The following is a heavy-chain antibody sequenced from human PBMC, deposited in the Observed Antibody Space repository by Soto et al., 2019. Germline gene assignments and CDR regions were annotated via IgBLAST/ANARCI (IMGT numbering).Heavy chain of an antibody. CDR3: ASSSSSRADYYYGMDV. CDR1: GGPFSSYA. D-gene: IGHD6-6*01. V-gene: IGHV1-69*01. Sequence: QVQLVQSGAEVKKPGSSVKVSCKASGGPFSSYAISWVRQAPGHGLEWMGVNIPIFGTANYAQKFQGRVTITADESTSTAYMELSSLRSEDTAVYYCASSSSSRADYYYGMDVWGQGTTVTVSS. J-gene: IGHJ6*02. CDR2: NIPIFGTA.